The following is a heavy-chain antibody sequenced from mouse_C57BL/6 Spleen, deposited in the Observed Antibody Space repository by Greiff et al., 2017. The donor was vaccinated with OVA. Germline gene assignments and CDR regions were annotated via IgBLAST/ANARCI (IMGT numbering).Heavy chain of an antibody. CDR3: ARSNHDY. D-gene: IGHD6-1*01. CDR1: GFTFSSYA. V-gene: IGHV5-4*03. CDR2: ISDGGSYT. J-gene: IGHJ2*01. Sequence: EVKVVESGGGLVKPGGSLKLSCAASGFTFSSYAMSWVRQTPEKRLEWVATISDGGSYTYYPDNVQGRFTISRDNAKNNLYLQMSHLKSEDTAMYYCARSNHDYWGQGTTLTVSS.